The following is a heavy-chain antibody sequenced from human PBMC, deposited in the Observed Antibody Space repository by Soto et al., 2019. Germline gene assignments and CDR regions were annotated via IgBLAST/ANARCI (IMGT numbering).Heavy chain of an antibody. V-gene: IGHV3-9*01. Sequence: GGSLRLSCAASGFTFDDYAMHWVRQAPGKGLEWVSGISWNSGSIGYADSVKGRFTISRDNAKNSLYLQMNSLRAEDTALYYCAKAKGYDFWSGYYPFDYWGQGTLLTVSS. CDR2: ISWNSGSI. J-gene: IGHJ4*02. CDR1: GFTFDDYA. CDR3: AKAKGYDFWSGYYPFDY. D-gene: IGHD3-3*01.